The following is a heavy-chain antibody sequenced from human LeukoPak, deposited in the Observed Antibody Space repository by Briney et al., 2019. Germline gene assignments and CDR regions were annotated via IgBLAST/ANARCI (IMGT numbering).Heavy chain of an antibody. Sequence: GESLKISCRGSGYIFTIYWISWVRQMPGKGLEWMGKIDPSDSYTNYSPSFQGHVTISADKSISTAYLQWSSLKASDTAMYYCANRQGWGVFDIWGQGTMVTVSS. J-gene: IGHJ3*02. CDR1: GYIFTIYW. CDR3: ANRQGWGVFDI. CDR2: IDPSDSYT. V-gene: IGHV5-10-1*01. D-gene: IGHD3-16*01.